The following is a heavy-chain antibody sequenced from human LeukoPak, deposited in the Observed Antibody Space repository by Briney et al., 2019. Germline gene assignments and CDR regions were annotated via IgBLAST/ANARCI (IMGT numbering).Heavy chain of an antibody. CDR3: ARAIASYGDSAF. CDR1: GFKFGSFS. CDR2: ITSSSSAT. Sequence: GGSLRLSCAASGFKFGSFSMGWVRQAPGKGLEWLSYITSSSSATYYAESLMGRFTISRDNAKNSLYLQINSLRVDDTAVYYRARAIASYGDSAFWGQGTLVTVSS. D-gene: IGHD5-18*01. J-gene: IGHJ4*02. V-gene: IGHV3-48*04.